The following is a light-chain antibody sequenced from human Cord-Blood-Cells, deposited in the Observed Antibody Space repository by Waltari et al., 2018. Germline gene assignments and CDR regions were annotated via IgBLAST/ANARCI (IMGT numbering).Light chain of an antibody. CDR3: QQYDNLPLT. J-gene: IGKJ4*01. CDR1: QDISNY. CDR2: DAS. V-gene: IGKV1-33*01. Sequence: DIQMTQSPSPLSASVGDRVTITCQASQDISNYLNWYQQKPGKAPKLLIYDASNLETGVPSRFSGSGSGTDFTFTISSLQLEDIATYYCQQYDNLPLTFGGGTKVEIK.